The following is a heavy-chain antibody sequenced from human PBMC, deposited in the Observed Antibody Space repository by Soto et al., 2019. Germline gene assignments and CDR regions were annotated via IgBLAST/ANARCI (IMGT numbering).Heavy chain of an antibody. Sequence: PGGSLRLSCEASGFIFSDHAMSWVRQAPGKGLVWLSRIGGAAATTNYADSVKGRFTISRDNAKNIVFLHVNGLTDEDTAVYYCARGGAMGVDYWGQGTLVTVSS. CDR1: GFIFSDHA. V-gene: IGHV3-74*01. CDR3: ARGGAMGVDY. J-gene: IGHJ4*02. D-gene: IGHD1-26*01. CDR2: IGGAAATT.